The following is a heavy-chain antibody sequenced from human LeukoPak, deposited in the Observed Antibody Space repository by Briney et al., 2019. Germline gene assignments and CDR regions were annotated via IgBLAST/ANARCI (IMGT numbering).Heavy chain of an antibody. CDR1: GDSISSSSYY. CDR3: ARNSSDCSSTSCYHSPPYTSSAKRYNWFDP. V-gene: IGHV4-39*01. J-gene: IGHJ5*02. D-gene: IGHD2-2*01. Sequence: PSETLSLTCTVSGDSISSSSYYWGWIRQPPGKGLEWIGSIYYSGSTVCNPSLKSRVTISVDTSKNQFSLQLSSVTAADTAVYYCARNSSDCSSTSCYHSPPYTSSAKRYNWFDPWGHGTLVTVSS. CDR2: IYYSGST.